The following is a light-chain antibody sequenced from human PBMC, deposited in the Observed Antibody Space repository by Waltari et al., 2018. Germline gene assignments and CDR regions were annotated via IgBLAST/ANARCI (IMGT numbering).Light chain of an antibody. V-gene: IGLV3-25*03. CDR2: KDS. J-gene: IGLJ2*01. CDR1: VLTKQY. CDR3: QSSDSTGTYVL. Sequence: SNDLTQPSSVSVSPGQTARITCSGDVLTKQYASWYQQKPVPAPVLIIYKDSARPSGIPERISGSTSGTELTLTISGVQSEDEADYYCQSSDSTGTYVLFGGGTHLTVL.